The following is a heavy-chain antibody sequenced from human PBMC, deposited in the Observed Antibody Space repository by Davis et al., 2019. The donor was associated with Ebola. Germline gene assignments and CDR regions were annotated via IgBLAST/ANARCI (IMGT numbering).Heavy chain of an antibody. CDR2: LHPDDSDT. CDR1: GYTFNNDC. CDR3: ARMGKSYYDSLCDY. J-gene: IGHJ4*02. D-gene: IGHD3-10*01. Sequence: GESLKIPCQGSGYTFNNDCIGWVRQMHGKGLEWMGILHPDDSDTRYSPSFRGQVTISADKCCSTAYLQWSGLKDSDTAMYYCARMGKSYYDSLCDYWGQGTLVTVSS. V-gene: IGHV5-51*01.